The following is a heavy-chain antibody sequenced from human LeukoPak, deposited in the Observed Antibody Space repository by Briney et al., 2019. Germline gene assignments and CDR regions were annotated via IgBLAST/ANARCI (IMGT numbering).Heavy chain of an antibody. CDR1: GGSIGSYY. Sequence: KTSETLSLTCNVSGGSIGSYYWTWIRQPAGKGLDWIGRIYFTGSTDYNPSLQSRVTMSVDTSNNVFSLKLRSVTAADTAIYYCARGHPGGWYFFDHWGQGTLVSVSS. V-gene: IGHV4-4*07. J-gene: IGHJ4*02. CDR2: IYFTGST. CDR3: ARGHPGGWYFFDH. D-gene: IGHD6-19*01.